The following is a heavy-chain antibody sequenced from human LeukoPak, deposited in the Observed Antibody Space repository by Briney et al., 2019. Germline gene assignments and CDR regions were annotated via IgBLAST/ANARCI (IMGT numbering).Heavy chain of an antibody. V-gene: IGHV3-23*01. CDR1: GFTFSSYA. Sequence: PSGGSLRLSCAASGFTFSSYAMSWVRQAPGKGLEWVSAISGSGGSTYYADSVKGRFTISRDNSKNTLYLQMNSLRAEDTAVCYCAKDMPHSSLAAAGPSIYWGQGTLVTVSS. D-gene: IGHD6-13*01. CDR2: ISGSGGST. J-gene: IGHJ4*02. CDR3: AKDMPHSSLAAAGPSIY.